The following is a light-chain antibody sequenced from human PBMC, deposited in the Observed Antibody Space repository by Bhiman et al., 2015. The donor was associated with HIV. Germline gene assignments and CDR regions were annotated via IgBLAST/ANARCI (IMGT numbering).Light chain of an antibody. CDR2: EVS. CDR3: CSYTSSTTYV. CDR1: SSDVGSYNL. J-gene: IGLJ3*02. V-gene: IGLV2-14*02. Sequence: QSALTQPASVSGSPGQSITISCTGTSSDVGSYNLVSWYQHHPGKAPKLMIYEVSKRPSGVSNRFSGSKSGNTASLTISGLQADDEADYYCCSYTSSTTYVFGGGTKLTVL.